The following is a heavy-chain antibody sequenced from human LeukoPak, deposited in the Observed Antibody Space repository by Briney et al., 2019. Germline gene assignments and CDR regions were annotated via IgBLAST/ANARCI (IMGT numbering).Heavy chain of an antibody. D-gene: IGHD3-22*01. Sequence: GGTLRLSCAASGFTFSSYGMSWVRQAPGKGLEWVSVIYSGGSTYYADSVKGRFTISRDNSKNTLYLQMNSLRAEDTAVYYCARDYYYDSSGHEFDYWGQGTLVTVSS. CDR2: IYSGGST. CDR1: GFTFSSYG. V-gene: IGHV3-66*01. CDR3: ARDYYYDSSGHEFDY. J-gene: IGHJ4*02.